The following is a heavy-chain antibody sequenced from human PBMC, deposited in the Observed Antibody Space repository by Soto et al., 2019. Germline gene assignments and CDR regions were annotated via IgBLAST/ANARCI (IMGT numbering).Heavy chain of an antibody. CDR3: SRSSNIAVAGTGFDY. CDR2: MSNSGTT. J-gene: IGHJ4*02. CDR1: GGSISSYY. Sequence: SETLSLTCTVSGGSISSYYWTWIRQPPGKGLEWIGYMSNSGTTNCNPSLKSRVTISVDTSKNRFSLNLNSVTAADTAVYYCSRSSNIAVAGTGFDYWGQGTLVTVSS. V-gene: IGHV4-59*08. D-gene: IGHD6-19*01.